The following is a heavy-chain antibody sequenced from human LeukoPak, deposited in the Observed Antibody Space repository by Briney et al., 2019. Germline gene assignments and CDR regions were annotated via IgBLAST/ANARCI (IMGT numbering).Heavy chain of an antibody. CDR1: GFTFGDYA. D-gene: IGHD3-3*01. Sequence: GRSLRLSCTASGFTFGDYAMSWVRQAPGKGLEWVGFIRSKAYGGTTEYAASVKGRFTILRDDSKSIAYLQMNSLKTEDTAVYYCTRGRNYDFWSGYYTAYFDYWGQGTLVTVSS. J-gene: IGHJ4*02. CDR2: IRSKAYGGTT. V-gene: IGHV3-49*04. CDR3: TRGRNYDFWSGYYTAYFDY.